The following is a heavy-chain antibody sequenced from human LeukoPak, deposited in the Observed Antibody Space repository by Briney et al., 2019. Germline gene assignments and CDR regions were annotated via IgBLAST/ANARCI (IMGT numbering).Heavy chain of an antibody. CDR3: ARDRSIVGASDAFDI. J-gene: IGHJ3*02. CDR1: GFTFSSYG. CDR2: IWYDGSNK. Sequence: PGGSLRLSCAASGFTFSSYGMHWVRQAPGKGLEWVAVIWYDGSNKYYADSVKGRFAISRDNSKNTLYLQMNSLRAEDTAVYYCARDRSIVGASDAFDIWGQGTMVTVSS. V-gene: IGHV3-33*01. D-gene: IGHD1-26*01.